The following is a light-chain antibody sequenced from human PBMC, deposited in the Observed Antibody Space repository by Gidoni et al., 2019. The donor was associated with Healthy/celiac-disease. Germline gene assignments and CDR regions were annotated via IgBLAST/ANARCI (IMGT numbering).Light chain of an antibody. CDR1: QSISSY. CDR2: AAS. V-gene: IGKV1-39*01. J-gene: IGKJ1*01. Sequence: DIQMTQSPSSLSASVGDRVTITCRASQSISSYLNWYQQKPGKAPKLLIYAASSLQSWVPSRFSGRGSGTDFTLTISSLQPEDVATYYCQQSYSTPRTFGQGTKVEIK. CDR3: QQSYSTPRT.